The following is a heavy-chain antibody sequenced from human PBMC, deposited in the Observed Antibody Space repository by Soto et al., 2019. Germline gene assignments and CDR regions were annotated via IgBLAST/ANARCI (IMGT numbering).Heavy chain of an antibody. D-gene: IGHD3-22*01. CDR3: ARDQSSYYYDSSGYLYYFDY. CDR1: GYTFTSYA. CDR2: INAGNGNT. Sequence: GPSVKVSCTASGYTFTSYAMHWVRQAPGQRLEWMGWINAGNGNTKYSQKFQGRVTITRDTSASTAYMELSSLRSEDTAVYYCARDQSSYYYDSSGYLYYFDYWGQGTLVTVSS. V-gene: IGHV1-3*01. J-gene: IGHJ4*02.